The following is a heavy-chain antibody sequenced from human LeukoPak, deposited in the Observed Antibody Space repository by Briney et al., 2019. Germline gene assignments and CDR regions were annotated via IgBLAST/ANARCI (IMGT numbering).Heavy chain of an antibody. D-gene: IGHD1-20*01. CDR2: IYYSGNT. CDR3: VNWNDGAFDY. Sequence: PSETLSLTCTVSGGSISSYYWSWIRQPPGKGLEWIGYIYYSGNTDYNPSLKSRVTISVDTSKNQFSLKLSSVTAADTAVYYCVNWNDGAFDYWGQGTLVTVSS. V-gene: IGHV4-59*08. J-gene: IGHJ4*02. CDR1: GGSISSYY.